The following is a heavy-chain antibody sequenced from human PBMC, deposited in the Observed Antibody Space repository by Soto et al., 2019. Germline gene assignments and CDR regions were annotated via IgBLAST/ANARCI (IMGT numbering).Heavy chain of an antibody. D-gene: IGHD2-15*01. CDR1: GGSFSSSAYY. Sequence: QLQLQESGPGLVKPSETLSLTCTVSGGSFSSSAYYWGWIRQPPGKGLEWIGSFYSSGSTHYNPALQSRLTISVDTSKNQFSLKLNSVTAADTAVYYCASCSGAAFYGVDVWGQGTTVTVSS. CDR2: FYSSGST. J-gene: IGHJ6*02. V-gene: IGHV4-39*01. CDR3: ASCSGAAFYGVDV.